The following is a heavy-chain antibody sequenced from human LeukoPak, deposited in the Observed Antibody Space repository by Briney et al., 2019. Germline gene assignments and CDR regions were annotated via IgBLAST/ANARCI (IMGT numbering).Heavy chain of an antibody. CDR1: GFTFSSYG. CDR2: IRYDGSNK. V-gene: IGHV3-30*02. CDR3: AKDRTDSSAGDY. J-gene: IGHJ4*02. Sequence: GGSLRLSCAASGFTFSSYGMHWVRQAPGKGLEWVAFIRYDGSNKYYADSVKGRFTISRDNSKNTLYLQMNSLRAEDTAVYYCAKDRTDSSAGDYWGQGTLVTVSS. D-gene: IGHD6-19*01.